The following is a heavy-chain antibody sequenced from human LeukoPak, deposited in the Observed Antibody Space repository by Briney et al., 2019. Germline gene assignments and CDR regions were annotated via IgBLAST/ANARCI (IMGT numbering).Heavy chain of an antibody. Sequence: SETLSLSCTVSGNSISSSSYYWGWIRQPRGKGLEWIVSIYYSGSTYYNPSLKSRVTISVDTSKNQFSLKLSSVIAADTAVYYCARDGYSYAYYYMDVWGKGTTVTVSS. CDR1: GNSISSSSYY. V-gene: IGHV4-39*07. CDR3: ARDGYSYAYYYMDV. D-gene: IGHD5-18*01. CDR2: IYYSGST. J-gene: IGHJ6*03.